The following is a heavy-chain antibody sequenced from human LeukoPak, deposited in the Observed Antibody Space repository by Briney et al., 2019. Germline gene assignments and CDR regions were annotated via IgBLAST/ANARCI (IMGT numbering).Heavy chain of an antibody. Sequence: PSETLSLTCAVYGGSFSGYYWSWIRQPPGKGLEWIGEINHSGSTNYNPSLKSRDTISVDTSKNQFSLKLSSVTAADTAVYYCARGPDYNFWSADYYYGMDVWGQGTTVTVSS. J-gene: IGHJ6*02. CDR1: GGSFSGYY. CDR2: INHSGST. V-gene: IGHV4-34*01. D-gene: IGHD3-3*01. CDR3: ARGPDYNFWSADYYYGMDV.